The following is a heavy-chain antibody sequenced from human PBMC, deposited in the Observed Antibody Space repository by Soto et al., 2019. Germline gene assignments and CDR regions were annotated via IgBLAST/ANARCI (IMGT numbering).Heavy chain of an antibody. CDR1: GGSISSFY. CDR3: ARSNWNFPFDY. D-gene: IGHD1-7*01. V-gene: IGHV4-59*01. J-gene: IGHJ4*02. Sequence: SETLSLTCTVSGGSISSFYWNWIRQPPGKGLEWIGYIYYTGTTNYNPSLKSRVTMSLDTSKDQFSLNLTSVTAADTAVYYCARSNWNFPFDYWGQGTLVTVSS. CDR2: IYYTGTT.